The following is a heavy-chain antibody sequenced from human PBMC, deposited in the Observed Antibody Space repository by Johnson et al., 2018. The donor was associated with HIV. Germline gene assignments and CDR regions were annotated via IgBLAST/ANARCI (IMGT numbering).Heavy chain of an antibody. CDR3: AGAGDYDAFDI. Sequence: VQLVESGGGLVQPGRSLRLSCAASGFTFDDYAMHWVRQAPGKGLEWVSGISWNSGSIGYADSVKGRFTISRDNAKNSLYLQMNSLRAEDTALYSCAGAGDYDAFDIWGQGTMVTVSS. CDR1: GFTFDDYA. J-gene: IGHJ3*02. CDR2: ISWNSGSI. V-gene: IGHV3-9*01. D-gene: IGHD3-16*01.